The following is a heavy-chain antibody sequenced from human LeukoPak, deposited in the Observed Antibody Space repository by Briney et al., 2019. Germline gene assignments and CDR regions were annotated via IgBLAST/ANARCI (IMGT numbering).Heavy chain of an antibody. Sequence: PSETLSLTCAVYGGSFSGYYWSWIRQPPGKGLEWIGEINHSGSTNYNPSLKSRVTISVDTSKNQFSLKLSSVTAADTAVYYCARTKRPSITIFGVVTRFDYWGQGTLVTVSS. J-gene: IGHJ4*02. CDR1: GGSFSGYY. CDR3: ARTKRPSITIFGVVTRFDY. D-gene: IGHD3-3*01. V-gene: IGHV4-34*01. CDR2: INHSGST.